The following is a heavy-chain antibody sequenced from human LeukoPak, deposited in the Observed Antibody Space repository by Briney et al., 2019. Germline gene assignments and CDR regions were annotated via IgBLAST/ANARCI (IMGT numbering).Heavy chain of an antibody. V-gene: IGHV3-30-3*01. CDR2: ISYDGSNK. D-gene: IGHD5-18*01. J-gene: IGHJ4*02. Sequence: GGSLRLSCAASGFTFSSYAMHWVRQAPGKGLEWVAVISYDGSNKYYADSVKGRFTISRDNSKNTLYLQMNSLRAEDTAVYYCASLSGYSYGSWEIFDYWGLGTLVTVSS. CDR3: ASLSGYSYGSWEIFDY. CDR1: GFTFSSYA.